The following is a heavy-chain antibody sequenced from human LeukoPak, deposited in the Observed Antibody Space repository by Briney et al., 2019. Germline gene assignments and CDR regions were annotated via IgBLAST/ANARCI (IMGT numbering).Heavy chain of an antibody. CDR1: GFIFKNW. J-gene: IGHJ4*02. CDR2: IKEDGSET. CDR3: ARETPRRGETRDGYR. V-gene: IGHV3-7*01. D-gene: IGHD5-24*01. Sequence: GGSLRLSCAASGFIFKNWMNWVRQVPGKGLECLANIKEDGSETYYADSVKGRFTISRDNPKNLLFLQINSLRVEDTAVYYCARETPRRGETRDGYRWGQGTVVTVSS.